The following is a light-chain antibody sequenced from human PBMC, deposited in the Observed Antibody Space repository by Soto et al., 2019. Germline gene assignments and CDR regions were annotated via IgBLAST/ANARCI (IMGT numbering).Light chain of an antibody. J-gene: IGKJ1*01. V-gene: IGKV4-1*01. Sequence: DIMMTQSPDSLAVSLGERATVNCKSSQSVIHSSNKLNYLAWFQQKPGQPPKLLIYWASTRESGVPDRLSGSGSGTDFTLTISSLHPEDVAVYYCQQYFTTPWTFGQGTKV. CDR2: WAS. CDR1: QSVIHSSNKLNY. CDR3: QQYFTTPWT.